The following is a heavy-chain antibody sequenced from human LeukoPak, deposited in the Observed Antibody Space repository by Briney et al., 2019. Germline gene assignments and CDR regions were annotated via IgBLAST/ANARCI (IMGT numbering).Heavy chain of an antibody. D-gene: IGHD6-19*01. V-gene: IGHV1-18*01. CDR2: ISAYNGNT. J-gene: IGHJ5*02. CDR1: GYTFTSYG. CDR3: ARDSSSAVAGTLWFDP. Sequence: ASVKVSCKASGYTFTSYGISWVRQAPGQGLEWMGWISAYNGNTNYAQKLQGRATMTTDTSTSTGYMELRSLRSDDTAVYYCARDSSSAVAGTLWFDPWGQGTLVTVSS.